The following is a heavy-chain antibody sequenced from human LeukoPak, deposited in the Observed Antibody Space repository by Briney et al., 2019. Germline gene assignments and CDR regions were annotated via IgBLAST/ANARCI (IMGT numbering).Heavy chain of an antibody. Sequence: GGSLRLSCAASGFTFSGYSMHWVRQAPGKGLEDVAYISGSGDGTEYADSAKGRFTISRDNSKTTLFLQMGSLRAEDMAVYYCARQKGSGANWFDHWGQGTLVTVSS. CDR1: GFTFSGYS. CDR2: ISGSGDGT. V-gene: IGHV3-64*02. D-gene: IGHD3-10*01. CDR3: ARQKGSGANWFDH. J-gene: IGHJ5*02.